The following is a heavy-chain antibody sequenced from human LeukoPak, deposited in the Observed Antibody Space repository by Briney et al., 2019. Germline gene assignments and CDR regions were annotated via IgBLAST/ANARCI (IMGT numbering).Heavy chain of an antibody. J-gene: IGHJ5*02. CDR2: INPSGGST. V-gene: IGHV1-46*01. CDR3: ARERGSSGWYVGWFDP. D-gene: IGHD6-19*01. CDR1: GYTFTSYY. Sequence: GASVKVSCKASGYTFTSYYMHWVRQAPGQGLEWMGIINPSGGSTSYAQKFQGRVTMTRDTSTSTVYMELSSLRSEDTAVYYCARERGSSGWYVGWFDPWGQGTLVTVSS.